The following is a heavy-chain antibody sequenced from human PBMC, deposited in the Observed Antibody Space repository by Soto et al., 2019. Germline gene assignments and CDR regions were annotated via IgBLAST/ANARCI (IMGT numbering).Heavy chain of an antibody. J-gene: IGHJ4*02. V-gene: IGHV3-74*01. CDR2: IDSDGSST. CDR3: ASAVTMVLPPHYFDY. CDR1: GFTFSSYW. Sequence: GGSLRLSCAASGFTFSSYWMHWVRQAPGKGLVWVSRIDSDGSSTSYADSVKGRFTISRDNAKNTLYLQMNSLRAEDTAVYYCASAVTMVLPPHYFDYWGRGTLVTVSS. D-gene: IGHD3-10*01.